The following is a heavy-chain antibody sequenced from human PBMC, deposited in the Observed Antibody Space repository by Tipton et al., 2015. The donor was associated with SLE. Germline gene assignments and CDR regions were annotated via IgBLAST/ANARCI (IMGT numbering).Heavy chain of an antibody. Sequence: TLSLTCTVSGVSISDHYWTWIRQPPGKGLEYIGRIYTTGSTSYNPSLRSRVTVSVDTSTNQFSLKLSSVTAADTAVYYCARQKMGYYDLSGYWSQGRTWIDSWGQGTLVTVSS. CDR2: IYTTGST. CDR1: GVSISDHY. J-gene: IGHJ4*02. CDR3: ARQKMGYYDLSGYWSQGRTWIDS. D-gene: IGHD3-22*01. V-gene: IGHV4-4*07.